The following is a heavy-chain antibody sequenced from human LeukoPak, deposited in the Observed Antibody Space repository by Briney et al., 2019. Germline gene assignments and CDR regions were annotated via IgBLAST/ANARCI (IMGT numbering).Heavy chain of an antibody. CDR3: AREGSSWYNY. Sequence: PSETLSLTCTVPGYSINSGYYWGWIRQPPGKGLEWIGSIYHSGNTYYNPSLKSRVTISVDTSKNQFFLKLSSVTAADTAVYYCAREGSSWYNYWGQGTLVTVSS. V-gene: IGHV4-38-2*02. J-gene: IGHJ4*02. CDR1: GYSINSGYY. CDR2: IYHSGNT. D-gene: IGHD6-13*01.